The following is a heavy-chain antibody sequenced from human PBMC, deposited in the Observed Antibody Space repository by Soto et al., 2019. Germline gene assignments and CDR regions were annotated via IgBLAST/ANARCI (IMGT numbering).Heavy chain of an antibody. CDR1: GGSISSGGYY. J-gene: IGHJ5*02. V-gene: IGHV4-31*03. D-gene: IGHD3-22*01. Sequence: QVQLQESGPGLVKPSQTLSLTCTVSGGSISSGGYYWSWIRQHPGKGLEWIGYIYYSGSTYYNPSLKSRVTISVDTSKNQFSLKLSSVTAADTAVYYCARVATYYYDSSGYYLRWFDPWGQGTLVTVSS. CDR3: ARVATYYYDSSGYYLRWFDP. CDR2: IYYSGST.